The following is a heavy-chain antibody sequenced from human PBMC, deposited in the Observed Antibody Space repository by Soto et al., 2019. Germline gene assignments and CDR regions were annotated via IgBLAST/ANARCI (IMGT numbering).Heavy chain of an antibody. Sequence: AAKLGNPAHTDTLTFTVAGFSFETTGVGVGWIRQPPGKALEWLALIYWDDDKRYSPSLKSRLTITKDTSKNQVVLAMTDMDPVDTAAYYCAHLLGGCSSKGCSPLRYDYWGQGILVTVS. J-gene: IGHJ4*02. CDR2: IYWDDDK. CDR3: AHLLGGCSSKGCSPLRYDY. V-gene: IGHV2-5*02. D-gene: IGHD2-2*01. CDR1: GFSFETTGVG.